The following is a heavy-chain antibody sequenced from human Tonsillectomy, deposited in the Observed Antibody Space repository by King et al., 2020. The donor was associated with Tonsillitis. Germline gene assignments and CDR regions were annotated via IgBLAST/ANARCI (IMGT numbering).Heavy chain of an antibody. V-gene: IGHV3-23*04. CDR2: ISGSGNNT. CDR3: AKSRPLPGHYYYYMDV. D-gene: IGHD3-10*01. CDR1: GFTFSSYA. J-gene: IGHJ6*03. Sequence: VQLVESGGGLVQPGGSLRLSCAASGFTFSSYAMSWVRQAPGKGLEWVSAISGSGNNTYYADSVKGRFTISRDNSKNTLYLQMNSLRAEDTAVYYGAKSRPLPGHYYYYMDVWGKGTTVTVSS.